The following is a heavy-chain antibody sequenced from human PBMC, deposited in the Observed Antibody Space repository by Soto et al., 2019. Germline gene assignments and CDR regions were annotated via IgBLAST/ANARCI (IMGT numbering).Heavy chain of an antibody. D-gene: IGHD3-10*01. V-gene: IGHV3-21*01. CDR3: ARDPICYGSGRNLDY. CDR1: GFTFSSYS. J-gene: IGHJ4*02. CDR2: ISSSSGYI. Sequence: EVQLVESGGGLVKPGGSLRLSCAASGFTFSSYSMNWVRQAPGKGLEWVSSISSSSGYIYYADSVKGRFTISRDNAKNSLYLQMNSLRAEDTAVYYCARDPICYGSGRNLDYWGQGTLVTVSS.